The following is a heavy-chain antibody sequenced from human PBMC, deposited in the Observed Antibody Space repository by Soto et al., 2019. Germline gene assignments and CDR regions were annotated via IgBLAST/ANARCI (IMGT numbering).Heavy chain of an antibody. CDR3: ARETATFVY. J-gene: IGHJ4*02. Sequence: QVQLVQSGAEVKKPGSSVKVSCKASGGTFSSYAISWVRQAPGRGLEWMGGIIPIFGTAHYAQKFQGRVTITADESTTTAYMELSILRSEDTALYYCARETATFVYWGQGTLVTVSS. D-gene: IGHD6-25*01. CDR2: IIPIFGTA. V-gene: IGHV1-69*01. CDR1: GGTFSSYA.